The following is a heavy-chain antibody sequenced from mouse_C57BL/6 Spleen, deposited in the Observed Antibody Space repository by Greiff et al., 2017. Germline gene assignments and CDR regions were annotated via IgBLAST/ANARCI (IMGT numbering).Heavy chain of an antibody. CDR1: GYSFTSYY. CDR2: IYPGSGNT. CDR3: ARGGYYGSSYDWFAY. J-gene: IGHJ3*01. D-gene: IGHD1-1*01. Sequence: QVQLQQSGPELVKPGASVKISCKASGYSFTSYYIHWVKQRPGQGLEWIGWIYPGSGNTKYKEKFKGKATLTADTSSSTAYMQLSSLTSEDSAVYYCARGGYYGSSYDWFAYWGQGTLVTVSA. V-gene: IGHV1-66*01.